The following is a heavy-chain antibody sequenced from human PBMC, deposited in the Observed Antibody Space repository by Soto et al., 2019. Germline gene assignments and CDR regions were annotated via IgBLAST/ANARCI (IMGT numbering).Heavy chain of an antibody. D-gene: IGHD3-10*01. Sequence: QVQLVQSGAEVRDPGASVNISCKASSDTFKYSSFTWVRQAPGQGLEWMGWISAQKGDTNYAQDFQGRVTMTTDKSTSTVYMDLRSLRSDDTAIYYCAKVGWFGELMPFESWGQGTLVRVS. CDR1: SDTFKYSS. J-gene: IGHJ4*02. CDR2: ISAQKGDT. V-gene: IGHV1-18*04. CDR3: AKVGWFGELMPFES.